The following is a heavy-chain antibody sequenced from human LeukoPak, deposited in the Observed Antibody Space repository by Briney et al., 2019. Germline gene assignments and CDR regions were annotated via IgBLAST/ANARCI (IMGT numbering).Heavy chain of an antibody. CDR1: GGSINSYY. J-gene: IGHJ3*02. V-gene: IGHV4-4*07. D-gene: IGHD4-17*01. CDR2: IYSNGIT. CDR3: ARGHTTVTTVDAFDI. Sequence: SETLSLTCTVSGGSINSYYWSWIRQPAGKGLEWIGRIYSNGITKYNPPLKSRVTLSVDTSRNQFSLKLIAVTAADTAVYYCARGHTTVTTVDAFDIWGQGTMVTVSS.